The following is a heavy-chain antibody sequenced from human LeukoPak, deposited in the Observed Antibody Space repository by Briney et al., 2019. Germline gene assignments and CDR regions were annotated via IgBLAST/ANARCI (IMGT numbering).Heavy chain of an antibody. D-gene: IGHD3-22*01. J-gene: IGHJ3*02. Sequence: SETLSLTCTVSGGSISSYYWSWIRQPPGKGLEWIGYIYYSGGTNYNPSLKSRVTISVDTSKNQFSLKLSSVTAADTAVYYCASNYYDSSGSDALDIWGQGTMVTVSS. V-gene: IGHV4-59*01. CDR1: GGSISSYY. CDR2: IYYSGGT. CDR3: ASNYYDSSGSDALDI.